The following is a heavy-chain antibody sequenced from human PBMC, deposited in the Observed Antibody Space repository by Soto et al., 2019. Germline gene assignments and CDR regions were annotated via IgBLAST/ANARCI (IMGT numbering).Heavy chain of an antibody. V-gene: IGHV1-8*01. J-gene: IGHJ3*02. CDR3: ARERGAFDI. CDR2: MNPNSGST. Sequence: QVQLVQSGAEVKKPGASVKVSCKASGYTFTSYDINWVRQATGQGLEWMGWMNPNSGSTAYAQKFQGRVTMIRNTSXXXAYMELSSLRXXXTAVYYCARERGAFDIWGQGTMVTVX. CDR1: GYTFTSYD.